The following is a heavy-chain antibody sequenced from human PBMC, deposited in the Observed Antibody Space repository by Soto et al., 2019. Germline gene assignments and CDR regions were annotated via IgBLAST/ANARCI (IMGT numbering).Heavy chain of an antibody. Sequence: GGSLRLSGAASGFTFSDYAMHWVRQAPGKGLEWVAVISYDGSNKYFADSLKGRFTISRDNSKNTLYLKMNSLRAEDTAVYYCARGSTKSRQLGYFDYWGQGTLVTVSS. V-gene: IGHV3-30-3*01. CDR2: ISYDGSNK. J-gene: IGHJ4*02. CDR1: GFTFSDYA. D-gene: IGHD6-13*01. CDR3: ARGSTKSRQLGYFDY.